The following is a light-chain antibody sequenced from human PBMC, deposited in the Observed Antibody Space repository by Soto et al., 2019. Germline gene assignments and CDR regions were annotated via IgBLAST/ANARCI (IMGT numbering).Light chain of an antibody. J-gene: IGKJ2*01. CDR2: GAS. CDR3: QHYNDWPPYT. CDR1: QSVSSN. Sequence: EIVMMQSPATLSVSPGERATLSCRASQSVSSNLAWYQQKPGQAPRHLIYGASTRATGIPARFSGSGSGTEFTLTITSLQSEDFAVYYCQHYNDWPPYTLGQGTKVDIK. V-gene: IGKV3-15*01.